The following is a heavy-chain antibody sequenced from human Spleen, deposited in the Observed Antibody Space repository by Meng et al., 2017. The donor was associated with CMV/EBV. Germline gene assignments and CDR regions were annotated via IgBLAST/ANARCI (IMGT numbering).Heavy chain of an antibody. CDR2: IISDGSST. CDR1: GFTFSSYW. V-gene: IGHV3-74*01. CDR3: ASELAAGY. Sequence: GGSLRLSCAASGFTFSSYWMHWVRQAPGKGLVWVSRIISDGSSTNYADSVKGRFTISRDNAKNTLYLQMNSLRAEDTAVYYCASELAAGYWGQGTLVTVSS. J-gene: IGHJ4*02. D-gene: IGHD6-25*01.